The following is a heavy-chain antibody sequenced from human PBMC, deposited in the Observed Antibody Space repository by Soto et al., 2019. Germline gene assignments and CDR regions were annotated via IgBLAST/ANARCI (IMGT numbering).Heavy chain of an antibody. CDR2: IKQDGSEK. Sequence: GGSLRLSCAASGFTFSSYWMSWVRQAPGKGLEWVANIKQDGSEKYYVDSVKGRFTISRDNAKNSLYLQMNSLRAEDTAVYYCARDSLWFGELLMRMYYYGMDVWGQGTTVTVSS. V-gene: IGHV3-7*01. J-gene: IGHJ6*02. D-gene: IGHD3-10*01. CDR1: GFTFSSYW. CDR3: ARDSLWFGELLMRMYYYGMDV.